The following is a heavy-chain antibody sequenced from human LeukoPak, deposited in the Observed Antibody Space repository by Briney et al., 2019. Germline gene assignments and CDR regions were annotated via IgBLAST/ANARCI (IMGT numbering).Heavy chain of an antibody. V-gene: IGHV3-30*02. Sequence: GGSLRLSCAASGFTFSNYGMHWVRQAPGKGLEWVAFIRYNGNNEYYAGAVKGRFSVSRDNSQNTLFVDMYSLRGEDTGLYYCVRDTKWPVTYYYMDLWGRGTTVTASS. CDR2: IRYNGNNE. CDR3: VRDTKWPVTYYYMDL. D-gene: IGHD6-19*01. CDR1: GFTFSNYG. J-gene: IGHJ6*03.